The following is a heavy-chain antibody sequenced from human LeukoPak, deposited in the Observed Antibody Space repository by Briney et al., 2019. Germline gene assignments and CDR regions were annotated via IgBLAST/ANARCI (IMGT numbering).Heavy chain of an antibody. CDR3: AKAPVTSCRGAFCYPFDY. Sequence: GGSLRLSCAASGFTVSSNYMSWVRQAPGKGLEWVSIIYSGGSTFYADSVKGRFTISRDNSKNTLYLQMNSLRAEDAAVYYCAKAPVTSCRGAFCYPFDYWGQGTLVTV. J-gene: IGHJ4*02. CDR1: GFTVSSNY. V-gene: IGHV3-53*01. D-gene: IGHD2-15*01. CDR2: IYSGGST.